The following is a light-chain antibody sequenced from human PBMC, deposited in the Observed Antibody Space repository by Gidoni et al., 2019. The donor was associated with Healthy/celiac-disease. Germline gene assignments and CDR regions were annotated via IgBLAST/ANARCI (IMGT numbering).Light chain of an antibody. CDR1: QDISNY. V-gene: IGKV1-33*01. Sequence: DIQMTQSPSSLSASVGDRVTITCQASQDISNYLNWYQQKPEKAPKLLIYDASNLEPGVPSRFSGSGSGTDFTFTISSLQPEDIATYYCQQYDNLPFTFGPGTKVDIK. J-gene: IGKJ3*01. CDR3: QQYDNLPFT. CDR2: DAS.